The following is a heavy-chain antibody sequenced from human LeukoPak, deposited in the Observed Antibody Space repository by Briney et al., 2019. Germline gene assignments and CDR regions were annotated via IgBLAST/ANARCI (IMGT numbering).Heavy chain of an antibody. D-gene: IGHD6-19*01. CDR3: ARDRGSSGRLGRFDN. J-gene: IGHJ4*02. CDR2: IKQDGSEK. Sequence: GGSLRLSCAASGFILSTYWMTWVRQAPGKGLEWVANIKQDGSEKYYVDSVKGRFTISRDNAKKLLYLQMNSLRVEDTAVYYCARDRGSSGRLGRFDNWGQGTLVTVSP. CDR1: GFILSTYW. V-gene: IGHV3-7*01.